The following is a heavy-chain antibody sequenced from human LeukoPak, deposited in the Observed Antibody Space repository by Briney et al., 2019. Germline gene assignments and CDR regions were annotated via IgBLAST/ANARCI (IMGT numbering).Heavy chain of an antibody. Sequence: GRSLRLSCAASGFTFSSYGMHWVRQAPGKGLEWVAVISYDGSNKYYADSVKGRFTISRDNSKNTLYLEMNSLRAEETAVYYCAKDSIAVAGPGYYWGQGTLVTVSS. CDR2: ISYDGSNK. CDR3: AKDSIAVAGPGYY. V-gene: IGHV3-30*18. D-gene: IGHD6-19*01. CDR1: GFTFSSYG. J-gene: IGHJ4*02.